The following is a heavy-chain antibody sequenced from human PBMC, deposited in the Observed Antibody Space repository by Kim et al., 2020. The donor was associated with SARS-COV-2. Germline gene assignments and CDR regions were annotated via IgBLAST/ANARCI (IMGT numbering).Heavy chain of an antibody. J-gene: IGHJ4*02. Sequence: STNYLPSLKSRVTIAVDTSKNQFSLHLSSVTATDTAVYFCATYDSTNYLAFWGQGTLVTVSS. CDR2: ST. V-gene: IGHV4-59*12. D-gene: IGHD3-22*01. CDR3: ATYDSTNYLAF.